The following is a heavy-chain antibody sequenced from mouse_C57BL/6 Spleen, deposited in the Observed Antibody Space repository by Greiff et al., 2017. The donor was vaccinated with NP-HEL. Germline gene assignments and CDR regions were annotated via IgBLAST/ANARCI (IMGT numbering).Heavy chain of an antibody. CDR3: TRAGGSSYGFAY. V-gene: IGHV5-9-1*02. CDR1: GFTFSSYA. D-gene: IGHD1-1*01. Sequence: EVKLVESGEGLVKPGGSLKLSCAASGFTFSSYAMSWVRQTPEKRLEWVAYISSGGDYIYYADTVKGRFTISRDNARNTLYLQMSSLKSEDTAMYYCTRAGGSSYGFAYWGQGTLVTVSA. J-gene: IGHJ3*01. CDR2: ISSGGDYI.